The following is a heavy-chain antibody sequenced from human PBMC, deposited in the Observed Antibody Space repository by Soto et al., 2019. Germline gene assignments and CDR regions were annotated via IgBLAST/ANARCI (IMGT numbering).Heavy chain of an antibody. CDR2: MWHDGETK. Sequence: QVQLVESGGGVVQPGGSLRLSCAASGFTLDNYGLHWVRQAPGKGLQWVAVMWHDGETKYYADSVKGRFTISRDTSKNTVYLQINSLRGDDSAVYYCARGLPPHYYYGMAVWGKGTTVTVSS. CDR1: GFTLDNYG. D-gene: IGHD2-15*01. V-gene: IGHV3-33*01. CDR3: ARGLPPHYYYGMAV. J-gene: IGHJ6*04.